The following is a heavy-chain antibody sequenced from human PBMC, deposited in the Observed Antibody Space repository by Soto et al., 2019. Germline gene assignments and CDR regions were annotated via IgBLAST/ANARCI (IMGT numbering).Heavy chain of an antibody. CDR2: TYYRSKWYN. CDR3: ANGVTMATH. Sequence: RQSPSRGLEWLGRTYYRSKWYNDYAVSVKSRITINPDTSKNQFSLQLNSVTPEDTAVYYCANGVTMATHWGQGTLVTSP. J-gene: IGHJ4*02. D-gene: IGHD1-1*01. V-gene: IGHV6-1*01.